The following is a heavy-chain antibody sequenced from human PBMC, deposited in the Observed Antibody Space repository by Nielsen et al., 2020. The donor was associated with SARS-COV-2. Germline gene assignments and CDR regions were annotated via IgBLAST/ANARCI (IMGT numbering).Heavy chain of an antibody. D-gene: IGHD6-19*01. Sequence: ASVKVSCKASGYTFTNYGISWVRQAPGQGLEWMGWISGYNGDTNYAQKLQGRVTMTTDTSTSTAYMELRSLRSDDTAVYYCARGLDGYSSGWYGYYFDYWGQGTLVTVSS. J-gene: IGHJ4*02. CDR1: GYTFTNYG. CDR2: ISGYNGDT. V-gene: IGHV1-18*04. CDR3: ARGLDGYSSGWYGYYFDY.